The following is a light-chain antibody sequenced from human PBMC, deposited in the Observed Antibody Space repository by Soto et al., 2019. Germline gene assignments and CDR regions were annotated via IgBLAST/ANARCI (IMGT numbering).Light chain of an antibody. V-gene: IGKV3-20*01. J-gene: IGKJ5*01. Sequence: SCRASQPVSSNFLAWYQQKPGQAPRLLIYGVSSRASGIPDRFFGSGSGTDFTLTINRLEPEDFAVYYCQQYANSPITFGQGTRLEIK. CDR1: QPVSSNF. CDR3: QQYANSPIT. CDR2: GVS.